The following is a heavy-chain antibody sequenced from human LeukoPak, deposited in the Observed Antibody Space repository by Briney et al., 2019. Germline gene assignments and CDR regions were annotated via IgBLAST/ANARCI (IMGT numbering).Heavy chain of an antibody. CDR1: GGSIRNYF. J-gene: IGHJ4*02. Sequence: SETLSLTCTVSGGSIRNYFWSWIREPPGKGLEWIGYIYYSGSTNYNPSLKSRVTISVDTSKNQFSLKLSSVTAADTAVYYCAKMSGWSHFDYWGQGTLVTVSS. CDR2: IYYSGST. V-gene: IGHV4-59*01. CDR3: AKMSGWSHFDY. D-gene: IGHD6-19*01.